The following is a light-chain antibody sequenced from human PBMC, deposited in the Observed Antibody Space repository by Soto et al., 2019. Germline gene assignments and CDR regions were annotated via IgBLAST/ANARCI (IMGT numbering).Light chain of an antibody. Sequence: QSALTQPPSASGSPGQSVTISCTGTSSDVGGYNYVSWYQQPPGKAPTLMIYELSKRPSGVPDRFSGSKSDNTASLTVSGLQAEDEADYYCSSYAGSTHVIFGGGTQLTVL. CDR2: ELS. CDR3: SSYAGSTHVI. V-gene: IGLV2-8*01. CDR1: SSDVGGYNY. J-gene: IGLJ2*01.